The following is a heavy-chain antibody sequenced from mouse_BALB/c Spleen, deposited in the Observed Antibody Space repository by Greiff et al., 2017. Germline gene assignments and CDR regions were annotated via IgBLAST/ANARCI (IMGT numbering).Heavy chain of an antibody. CDR2: ISYSGST. Sequence: EVKLVESGPGLVKPSQSLSLTCTVTGYSITSDYAWNWIRQFPGNKLEWMGYISYSGSTSYNPSLKSRISITRDTSKNQFFLQLNSVTTEDTATYYCAREEANWDGWFAYWGQGTLVTVSA. CDR1: GYSITSDYA. V-gene: IGHV3-2*02. D-gene: IGHD4-1*01. CDR3: AREEANWDGWFAY. J-gene: IGHJ3*01.